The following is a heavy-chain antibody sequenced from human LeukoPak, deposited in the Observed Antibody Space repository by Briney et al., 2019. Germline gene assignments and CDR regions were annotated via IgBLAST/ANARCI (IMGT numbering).Heavy chain of an antibody. D-gene: IGHD4-17*01. CDR2: ISWNSGGI. CDR1: GFSFDDYA. CDR3: AKAPDYGGRSYYFDY. V-gene: IGHV3-9*01. J-gene: IGHJ4*02. Sequence: GGSLRLSCAASGFSFDDYAMHWVRQAPGKGLEWVSGISWNSGGIGYADSVKGRFTISRDNAKVSLYLQMNSLRAEDTALYYCAKAPDYGGRSYYFDYWGQGTLVTVSS.